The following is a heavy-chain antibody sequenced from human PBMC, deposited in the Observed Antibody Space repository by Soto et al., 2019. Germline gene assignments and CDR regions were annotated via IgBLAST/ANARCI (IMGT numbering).Heavy chain of an antibody. CDR2: ISGRGGST. CDR1: GITFSSYA. Sequence: GGSLRLSCVPSGITFSSYALRRVPQAPGEGLEWVSGISGRGGSTYNADPVKGRVTLSRDNSKNTRYLQMNSLRAEDTAVYYCAKDSLKGFYSGYHAYLDYWGQRTLVTVSS. CDR3: AKDSLKGFYSGYHAYLDY. J-gene: IGHJ4*02. V-gene: IGHV3-23*01. D-gene: IGHD5-12*01.